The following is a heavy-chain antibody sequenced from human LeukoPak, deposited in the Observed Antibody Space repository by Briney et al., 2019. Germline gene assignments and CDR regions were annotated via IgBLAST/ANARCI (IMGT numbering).Heavy chain of an antibody. CDR1: GFTFSSNW. J-gene: IGHJ4*02. D-gene: IGHD1-26*01. Sequence: GGSLRLSCAASGFTFSSNWMHWVRQAPGKGLEWVANINQHGSEEFCVDSVKGRFTISRDNAKNSLYLHMNSLRVEDTAVYYCVGEWEQLRWGQGTLVTVSS. CDR2: INQHGSEE. V-gene: IGHV3-7*01. CDR3: VGEWEQLR.